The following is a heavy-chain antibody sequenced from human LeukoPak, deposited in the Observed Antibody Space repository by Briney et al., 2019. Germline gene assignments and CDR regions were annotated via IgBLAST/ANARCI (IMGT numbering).Heavy chain of an antibody. CDR2: MNPNSGNT. J-gene: IGHJ5*02. CDR1: GYTFTSYD. CDR3: ARGRLPGIAVVIWFDP. V-gene: IGHV1-8*01. Sequence: ASVKVSCKASGYTFTSYDINWVRQATGQGLEWMGWMNPNSGNTGYAQKFQGRVTMTRNTSISTAYMELSSLRSEDTAVNYCARGRLPGIAVVIWFDPWGQGTLVTVSS. D-gene: IGHD3-22*01.